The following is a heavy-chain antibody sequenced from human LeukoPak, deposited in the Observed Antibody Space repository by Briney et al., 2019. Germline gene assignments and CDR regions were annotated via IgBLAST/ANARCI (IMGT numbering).Heavy chain of an antibody. CDR3: GGLVSYGDYPKVFDI. V-gene: IGHV1-69*01. CDR2: IIPIFGTA. J-gene: IGHJ3*02. Sequence: SVKVSCKASGGTFSSYAISWVRQAPGQGLEWMGGIIPIFGTANYAQKFQGRVTITADESPSTAYMELSSLRSEDTAVYYCGGLVSYGDYPKVFDIWGQGTMVTVSS. D-gene: IGHD4-17*01. CDR1: GGTFSSYA.